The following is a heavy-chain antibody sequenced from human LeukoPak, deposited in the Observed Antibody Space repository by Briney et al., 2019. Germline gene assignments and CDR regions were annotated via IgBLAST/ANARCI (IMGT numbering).Heavy chain of an antibody. CDR3: ARDGYSSSWRNFDY. V-gene: IGHV3-11*01. Sequence: AGSLRLSCAASGFTFSDYYMSWIRQAPGKGLEWVSDISSSGSTIYYADSVKGRFTISRDNAKNSLYLQMNSLRAEDTALYYCARDGYSSSWRNFDYWGQGTLVTVSS. CDR2: ISSSGSTI. CDR1: GFTFSDYY. J-gene: IGHJ4*02. D-gene: IGHD6-13*01.